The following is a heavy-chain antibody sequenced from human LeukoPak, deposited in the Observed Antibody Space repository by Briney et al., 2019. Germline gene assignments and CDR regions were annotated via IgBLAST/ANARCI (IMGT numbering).Heavy chain of an antibody. D-gene: IGHD3-16*02. CDR1: GGSFSGYY. J-gene: IGHJ4*02. Sequence: SETLSLTCAVYGGSFSGYYWSWIRQPPGKGLEWIGEINHSGSTNYNPSLKSRVTISVDTSKNQFSLKLSSVTAADTAVYHCARGPAYYDYVWGSYRYNSFDYWGQGTLVTVSS. V-gene: IGHV4-34*01. CDR3: ARGPAYYDYVWGSYRYNSFDY. CDR2: INHSGST.